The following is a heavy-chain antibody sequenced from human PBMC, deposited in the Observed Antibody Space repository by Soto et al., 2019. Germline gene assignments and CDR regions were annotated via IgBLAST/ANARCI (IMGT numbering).Heavy chain of an antibody. CDR3: ARGDYTVTFDY. J-gene: IGHJ4*02. D-gene: IGHD4-17*01. CDR1: GGSISSYY. V-gene: IGHV4-59*01. CDR2: IYYSGST. Sequence: SETLSLTCTVSGGSISSYYWSWIRQPPGKGLEWIGYIYYSGSTNYNPSLKNRVTISVDTSKNQFSLKLSSVTAADTAVYYCARGDYTVTFDYWGQGTLVTVSS.